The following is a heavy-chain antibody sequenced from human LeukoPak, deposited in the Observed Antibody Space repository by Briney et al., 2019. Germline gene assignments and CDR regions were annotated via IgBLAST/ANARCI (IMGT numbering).Heavy chain of an antibody. CDR1: GGSISSSSYY. CDR2: IYYSGST. CDR3: ARLRDWFDP. Sequence: SETLSLTCTVSGGSISSSSYYWGWIRQPPGKGLEWIGSIYYSGSTYYNPSLKSRVTISVDTSKNQFSLKLSSVTAADTAVYYCARLRDWFDPWGQGTLVTVSS. V-gene: IGHV4-39*01. J-gene: IGHJ5*02.